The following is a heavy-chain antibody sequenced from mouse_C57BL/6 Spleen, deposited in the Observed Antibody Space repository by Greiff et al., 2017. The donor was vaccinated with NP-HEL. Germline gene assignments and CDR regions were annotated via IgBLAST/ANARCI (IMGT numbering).Heavy chain of an antibody. Sequence: VQLKESGAELVKPGASVKLSCTASGFNIKDYYMHWVKQRTEQGLEWIGRIDPEDGETKYAPKFQGKATITADTSSNTAYLQLSSLTSEDTAVYCCAIDYYGSSPYYAMDYWGQGTSVTVSS. J-gene: IGHJ4*01. CDR2: IDPEDGET. CDR3: AIDYYGSSPYYAMDY. CDR1: GFNIKDYY. V-gene: IGHV14-2*01. D-gene: IGHD1-1*01.